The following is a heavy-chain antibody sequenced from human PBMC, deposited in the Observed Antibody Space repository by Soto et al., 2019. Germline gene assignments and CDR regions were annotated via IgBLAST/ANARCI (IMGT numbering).Heavy chain of an antibody. V-gene: IGHV4-34*01. Sequence: SETLSLTCAVYGGSFSGYYWSWIRQPPGKGLEWIGEINHSGSTNYNPSLKSRVTISVDTSKNQFSLKLSSVTAADTAVYYCARGSELLLWFGELLFWFDPWGQGTLVTVSS. CDR1: GGSFSGYY. D-gene: IGHD3-10*01. CDR3: ARGSELLLWFGELLFWFDP. CDR2: INHSGST. J-gene: IGHJ5*02.